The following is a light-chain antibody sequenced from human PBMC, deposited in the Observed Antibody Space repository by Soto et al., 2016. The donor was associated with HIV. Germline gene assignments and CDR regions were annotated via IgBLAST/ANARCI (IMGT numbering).Light chain of an antibody. CDR1: SLRTSY. J-gene: IGLJ2*01. CDR2: GKN. CDR3: NSRDTSTTHDVI. Sequence: SSELTLDPAVSVALGQTVRITCQGDSLRTSYVTWYQQEPGHAPLLVIYGKNNRPSGIPDRFSGSSSGNTASLTITGAQAEDEADYYCNSRDTSTTHDVIFGGGTKLTVL. V-gene: IGLV3-19*01.